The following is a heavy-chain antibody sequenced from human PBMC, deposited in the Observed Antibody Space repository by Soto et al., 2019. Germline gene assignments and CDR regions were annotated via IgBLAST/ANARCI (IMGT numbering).Heavy chain of an antibody. J-gene: IGHJ3*02. CDR2: ISGSGGST. D-gene: IGHD3-16*01. V-gene: IGHV3-23*01. CDR1: GFTFSSYA. Sequence: GESLKISCAASGFTFSSYAMSWVRQAPGKGLEWVSAISGSGGSTYYADSVKGRFTISRDNSKNTLYLQMNSLRAEDTAVYYCATPGGDFDAFDIWGQGTMVTVSS. CDR3: ATPGGDFDAFDI.